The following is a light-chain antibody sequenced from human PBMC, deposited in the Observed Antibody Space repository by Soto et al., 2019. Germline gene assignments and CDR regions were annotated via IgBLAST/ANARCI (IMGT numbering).Light chain of an antibody. CDR2: SAS. V-gene: IGKV3-20*01. CDR3: QQYGDSPPIT. J-gene: IGKJ5*01. Sequence: EIVLTQSPGTLSLSPGERATLSCRASQSVSSTYLAWYQQKPGQAPRLFIYSASSRATGIPDRFSGSGSGTDFTLTISRLEPEDFAVYYCQQYGDSPPITFGRGTRL. CDR1: QSVSSTY.